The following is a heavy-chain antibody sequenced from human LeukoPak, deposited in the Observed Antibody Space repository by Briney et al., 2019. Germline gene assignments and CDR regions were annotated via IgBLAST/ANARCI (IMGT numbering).Heavy chain of an antibody. CDR1: GHSFTTYW. V-gene: IGHV5-51*01. Sequence: GESLKISCKHFGHSFTTYWIGWVRQMPGKGLEWMGIIYPGDSDTRYSPSLQGQVTISADKSITTAYLQWSGLKASDTAMYYCAKQAGSGYSGYYFNYWGQGTLVTVSS. CDR3: AKQAGSGYSGYYFNY. J-gene: IGHJ4*02. D-gene: IGHD5-12*01. CDR2: IYPGDSDT.